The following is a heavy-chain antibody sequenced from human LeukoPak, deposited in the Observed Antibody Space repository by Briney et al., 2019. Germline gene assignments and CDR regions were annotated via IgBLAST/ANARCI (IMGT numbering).Heavy chain of an antibody. D-gene: IGHD4/OR15-4a*01. V-gene: IGHV4-39*01. CDR1: GGSMSSGSYY. CDR3: ARHDFADYSSFDP. Sequence: SETLSLTCSVSGGSMSSGSYYWGWIRQPPGKGLEWIGTIYYSGSAYYSPSLKGRVTISVDKSEKQFSLKLNSVTAADTAVYYCARHDFADYSSFDPWGQGALVTVSS. CDR2: IYYSGSA. J-gene: IGHJ5*02.